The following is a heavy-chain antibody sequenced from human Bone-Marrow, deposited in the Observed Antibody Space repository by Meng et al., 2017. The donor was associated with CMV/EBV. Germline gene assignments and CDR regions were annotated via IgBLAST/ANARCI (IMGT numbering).Heavy chain of an antibody. CDR3: ARGQLNYYYYYGMDV. CDR2: ISSSGSTI. V-gene: IGHV3-48*03. CDR1: GFPFSSYE. J-gene: IGHJ6*02. Sequence: GGSLRLSCAASGFPFSSYEMNWVRQAPGKGLEWVSYISSSGSTISYADSVKGRFTISRDNAKNSLYLQMNSLRAEDTAVYYCARGQLNYYYYYGMDVWGQGTTVTVSS. D-gene: IGHD6-6*01.